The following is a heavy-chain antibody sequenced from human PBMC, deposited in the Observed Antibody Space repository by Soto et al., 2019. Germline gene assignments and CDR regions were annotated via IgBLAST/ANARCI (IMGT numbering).Heavy chain of an antibody. CDR3: ARFSKWNDVINWFDP. J-gene: IGHJ5*02. Sequence: GASVKVSCKASGGTFSSYAISWVRQAPGQGLEWMGGIIPIFGTANYAQKFQGRVTITADESTSTAYMELSSLRSEDTAVYYCARFSKWNDVINWFDPWGQGTLVTVSS. V-gene: IGHV1-69*13. CDR1: GGTFSSYA. CDR2: IIPIFGTA. D-gene: IGHD1-1*01.